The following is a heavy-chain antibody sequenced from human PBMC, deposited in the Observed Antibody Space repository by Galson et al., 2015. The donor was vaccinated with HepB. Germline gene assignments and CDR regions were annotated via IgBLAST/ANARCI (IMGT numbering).Heavy chain of an antibody. CDR1: GGTFSSYA. CDR2: IIPIFGTA. V-gene: IGHV1-69*13. D-gene: IGHD6-13*01. CDR3: AAGAARRSYYFYGMDV. J-gene: IGHJ6*02. Sequence: SVKVSCKASGGTFSSYAISWVRQAPGQGLEWMGGIIPIFGTANYAQKFQGRVTITADESTSTAYMELSSLRSEDTAVYYCAAGAARRSYYFYGMDVWGHGTKVTVA.